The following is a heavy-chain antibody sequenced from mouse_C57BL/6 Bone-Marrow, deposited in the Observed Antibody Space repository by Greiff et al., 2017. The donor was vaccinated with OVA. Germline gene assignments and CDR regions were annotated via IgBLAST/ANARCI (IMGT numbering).Heavy chain of an antibody. Sequence: NLMDSGGGLFQPGGSLKLSCAASGFTFRDFYMFWFRQTPEKRLEWVPYISNGGGSTYYPDTVKGRFTISRDNAKNTLYLQMSRLKSEDTAMYYCARDSSGYIYYAMDYWGQGTSVTVSS. CDR1: GFTFRDFY. V-gene: IGHV5-12*01. CDR3: ARDSSGYIYYAMDY. J-gene: IGHJ4*01. D-gene: IGHD3-2*02. CDR2: ISNGGGST.